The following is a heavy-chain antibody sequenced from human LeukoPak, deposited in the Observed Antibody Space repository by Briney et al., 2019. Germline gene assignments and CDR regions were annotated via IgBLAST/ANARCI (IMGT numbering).Heavy chain of an antibody. V-gene: IGHV3-23*01. CDR2: SLSSGVI. Sequence: GGSLRLSCAGSGFTFSSYSMTWGRQAPGKAPEWVSVSLSSGVIYYTDSVKGRFTVSRDDSNNMLYLQMSSLRDEDTAVYYCAKGHPSVNDFLDWGQGTQVTVSS. D-gene: IGHD2-21*02. CDR1: GFTFSSYS. J-gene: IGHJ4*02. CDR3: AKGHPSVNDFLD.